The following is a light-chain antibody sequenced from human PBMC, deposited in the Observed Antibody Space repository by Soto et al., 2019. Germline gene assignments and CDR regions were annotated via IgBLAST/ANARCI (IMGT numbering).Light chain of an antibody. CDR1: HSVGSI. J-gene: IGKJ1*01. CDR2: FAS. V-gene: IGKV3-11*01. CDR3: QQRSAWPWT. Sequence: EIVLTQSPATLSLSPGDSATLSCRASHSVGSILAWYHQKPGQAPRLLIYFASNRSTGSPPRFSGSGSGTDFTLTIDSLEPEDFAVYYCQQRSAWPWTFGQGTRVEIK.